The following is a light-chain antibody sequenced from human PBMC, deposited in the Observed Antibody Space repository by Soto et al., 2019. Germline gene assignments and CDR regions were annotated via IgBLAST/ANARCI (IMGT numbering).Light chain of an antibody. CDR3: QQYGSSPRTT. CDR2: GAS. Sequence: IVMTHAPATLSVSPGERATLSFMSIQIISSNLAWYQQKPGQAPSLLIYGASSRATGIPDRFSGSGSGTDFTLTISGLEPEDFAVYYCQQYGSSPRTTFGQGTKVDIK. CDR1: QIISSN. J-gene: IGKJ1*01. V-gene: IGKV3-20*01.